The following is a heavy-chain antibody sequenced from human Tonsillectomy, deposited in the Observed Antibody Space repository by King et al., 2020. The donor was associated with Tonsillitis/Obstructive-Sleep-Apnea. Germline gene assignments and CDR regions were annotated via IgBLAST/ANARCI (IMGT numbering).Heavy chain of an antibody. CDR1: GGSISSYY. CDR3: ARAPSQAERDSCFYYYYMDV. J-gene: IGHJ6*03. D-gene: IGHD2-15*01. V-gene: IGHV4-59*01. CDR2: IYYIGST. Sequence: QLQESGPGLVKPSETLSLTCTVSGGSISSYYWSWIRQPPGKGLEWIGYIYYIGSTNYNPSLKSRVTISVDTSKNQFSLKLSSVTAADTAVYYCARAPSQAERDSCFYYYYMDVWGKGTTVTVSS.